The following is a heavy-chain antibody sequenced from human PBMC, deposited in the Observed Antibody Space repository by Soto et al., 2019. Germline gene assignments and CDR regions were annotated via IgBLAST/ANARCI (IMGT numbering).Heavy chain of an antibody. Sequence: GESLKISCKGSGYSFTSYWISWVRQMPGKGLEWMGRIDPSDSYTNYSPSLQGHVTISADKSISTAYLQWSSLKASDTAMYYCARHSARYSSGWYRFDYWGQGTLVTVSS. J-gene: IGHJ4*02. CDR2: IDPSDSYT. D-gene: IGHD6-19*01. CDR1: GYSFTSYW. V-gene: IGHV5-10-1*01. CDR3: ARHSARYSSGWYRFDY.